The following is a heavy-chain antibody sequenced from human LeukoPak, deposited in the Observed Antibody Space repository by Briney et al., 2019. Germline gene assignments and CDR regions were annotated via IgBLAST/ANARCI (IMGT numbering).Heavy chain of an antibody. CDR3: ARERATSPGYYYYMDV. CDR2: IYTSGST. J-gene: IGHJ6*03. CDR1: GGSISSGSYY. Sequence: PSETLSLTCTVSGGSISSGSYYWSWIRQPAGKGLEWIGRIYTSGSTNYNPSLKSRVTISVDTSKNQFSLKLSSVTAADTAVYYCARERATSPGYYYYMDVWGKGTTVTVSS. V-gene: IGHV4-61*02.